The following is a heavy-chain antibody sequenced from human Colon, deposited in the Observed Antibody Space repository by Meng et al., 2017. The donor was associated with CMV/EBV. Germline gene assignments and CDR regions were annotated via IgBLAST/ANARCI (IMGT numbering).Heavy chain of an antibody. CDR1: AFNVSGGY. D-gene: IGHD1-14*01. Sequence: EGPLVESGGGLVQPGGSLRLSCAVSAFNVSGGYMSWVRQAPGKGLEWVSSIFSNGNTYYAGSVKGRFTISRDDSKNILFLQMNTLRAEDTAVYSCADFENGPGYWGQGTLVTVSS. CDR2: IFSNGNT. V-gene: IGHV3-66*01. CDR3: ADFENGPGY. J-gene: IGHJ4*02.